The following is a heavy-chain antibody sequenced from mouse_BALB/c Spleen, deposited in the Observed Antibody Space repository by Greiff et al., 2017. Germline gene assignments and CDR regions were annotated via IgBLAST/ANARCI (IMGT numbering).Heavy chain of an antibody. Sequence: EVKLMESGGGLVKPGGSLKLSCAASGFTFSSYAMSWVRQTPEKRLEWVASISSGGSTYYPDSVKGRFTISRDNARNILYLQMSSLRSEDTAMYYCARGGYDVEAYWGQGTLVTVSA. CDR3: ARGGYDVEAY. D-gene: IGHD2-2*01. CDR1: GFTFSSYA. V-gene: IGHV5-6-5*01. J-gene: IGHJ3*01. CDR2: ISSGGST.